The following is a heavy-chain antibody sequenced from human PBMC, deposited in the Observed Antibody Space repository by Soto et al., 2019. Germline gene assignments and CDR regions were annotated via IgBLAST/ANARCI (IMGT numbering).Heavy chain of an antibody. Sequence: PSETLSLTCTVSGGSISSYYWSWIRQPPGKGLEWIGYIYYSGSTNYNPSLKSRVTISVDTSKNQFSLKLSSVTAADTAVYYCARDRYYDFWSGNLLDYSMDVWGQGTTVTVSS. J-gene: IGHJ6*02. D-gene: IGHD3-3*01. CDR1: GGSISSYY. V-gene: IGHV4-59*01. CDR3: ARDRYYDFWSGNLLDYSMDV. CDR2: IYYSGST.